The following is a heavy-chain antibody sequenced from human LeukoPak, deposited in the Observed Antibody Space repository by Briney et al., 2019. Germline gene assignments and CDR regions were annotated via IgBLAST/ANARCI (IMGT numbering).Heavy chain of an antibody. CDR2: ISAYNGNT. V-gene: IGHV1-18*01. CDR1: GYTFTSYG. CDR3: ARRAGSGILDY. D-gene: IGHD3-10*01. J-gene: IGHJ4*02. Sequence: ASVKVSCKASGYTFTSYGISWVRQAPGQGLEWMGWISAYNGNTNYAQKLQGRVTITTDESTSTAYMELSSLRSEDTAVYYCARRAGSGILDYWGQGTLVTVSS.